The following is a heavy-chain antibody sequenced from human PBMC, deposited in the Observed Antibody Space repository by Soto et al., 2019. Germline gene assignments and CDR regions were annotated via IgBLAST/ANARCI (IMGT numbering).Heavy chain of an antibody. CDR1: GFTFSDYW. D-gene: IGHD1-1*01. V-gene: IGHV3-74*01. CDR3: TRSLCRNDPDRY. J-gene: IGHJ4*02. CDR2: INSDGTTT. Sequence: GGSLRLSCAASGFTFSDYWMHWVRQAPGKGLVWVSRINSDGTTTNYADSVKGRFTISRDNAKKTVFLQMNSLRAEDTAVYYCTRSLCRNDPDRYWGQGALVTVSS.